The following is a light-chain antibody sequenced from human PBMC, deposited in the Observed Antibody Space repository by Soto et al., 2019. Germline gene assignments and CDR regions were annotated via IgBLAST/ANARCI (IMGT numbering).Light chain of an antibody. CDR1: SSNIGAGYD. J-gene: IGLJ1*01. Sequence: QSVLTQPPSVSGAPGQRVTISCTGSSSNIGAGYDVHWYQQLPGTAPKLLIYANTIRPSGVPGRFSGSKSGTSASLAITGLQAEDEADYYCQSYDSSLSGYVFGTGTQLTVL. CDR3: QSYDSSLSGYV. CDR2: ANT. V-gene: IGLV1-40*01.